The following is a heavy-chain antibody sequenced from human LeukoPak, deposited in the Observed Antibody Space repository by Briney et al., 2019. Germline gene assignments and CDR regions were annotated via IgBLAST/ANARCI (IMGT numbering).Heavy chain of an antibody. V-gene: IGHV4-59*01. Sequence: SETLSLTCTVSGGSISSYYWSWIRQPPGKGLEWIGYIYYSGSTNYNPSLKSRVTISVDTSKNQFSLKLSSVTAADTAVYYCARDRAAAAGTLNYFDYWGQGTLVTVSS. J-gene: IGHJ4*02. D-gene: IGHD6-13*01. CDR3: ARDRAAAAGTLNYFDY. CDR2: IYYSGST. CDR1: GGSISSYY.